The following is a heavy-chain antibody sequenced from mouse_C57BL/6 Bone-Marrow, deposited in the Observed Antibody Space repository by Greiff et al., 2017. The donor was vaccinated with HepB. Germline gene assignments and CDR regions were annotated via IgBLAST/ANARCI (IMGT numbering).Heavy chain of an antibody. CDR2: IYPRSGNT. J-gene: IGHJ3*01. Sequence: QVQLQQSGAELARPGASVKLSCKASGYTFPSYGISWVKQRTGQGLEWIGEIYPRSGNTYYNEKFKGKATLTADKSSSTAYMELRSLTSEDSAVYFCAREAYYGSSLAWLAYWGQGTLVTVSA. D-gene: IGHD1-1*01. V-gene: IGHV1-81*01. CDR1: GYTFPSYG. CDR3: AREAYYGSSLAWLAY.